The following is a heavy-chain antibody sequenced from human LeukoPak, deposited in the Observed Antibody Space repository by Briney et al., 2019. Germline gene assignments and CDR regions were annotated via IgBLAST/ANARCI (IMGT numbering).Heavy chain of an antibody. CDR3: ARGRWGIAAAGTSY. V-gene: IGHV4-59*01. CDR1: GDSISSYY. CDR2: IYYSGST. Sequence: SETLSLTCTVSGDSISSYYWSWIRQPPGKGLEWIGYIYYSGSTNYNPSLKSQVTMSVDTSKNQFSLRLSSVTAADTAVYYCARGRWGIAAAGTSYWGQGTLVAVSS. J-gene: IGHJ4*02. D-gene: IGHD6-13*01.